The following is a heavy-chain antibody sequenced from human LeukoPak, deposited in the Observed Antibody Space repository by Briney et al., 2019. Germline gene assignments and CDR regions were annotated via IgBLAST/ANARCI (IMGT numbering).Heavy chain of an antibody. J-gene: IGHJ1*01. D-gene: IGHD1-1*01. CDR2: INHSGST. CDR1: GGSFSGYY. CDR3: ARRRRYFAEYFQH. Sequence: SETLSLTCAVYGGSFSGYYWSWIRQPPGKGLEWIGEINHSGSTNYNPSLKSRVTISVDTSKNQFSLKLSSVTAADTAVYYCARRRRYFAEYFQHWGQGTLVTVSS. V-gene: IGHV4-34*01.